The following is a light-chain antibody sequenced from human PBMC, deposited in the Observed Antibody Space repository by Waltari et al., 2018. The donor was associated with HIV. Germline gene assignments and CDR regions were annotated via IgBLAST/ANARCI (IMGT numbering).Light chain of an antibody. Sequence: PGERATLSCRASHTVDSNYLAWYQQKSGQAPRLLIYGASTRVTGIPDRLSGSGSETDFTLTISRLEPEDFAVYFCQQYGGSPLTFGGGTKVEI. CDR3: QQYGGSPLT. J-gene: IGKJ4*01. CDR2: GAS. CDR1: HTVDSNY. V-gene: IGKV3-20*01.